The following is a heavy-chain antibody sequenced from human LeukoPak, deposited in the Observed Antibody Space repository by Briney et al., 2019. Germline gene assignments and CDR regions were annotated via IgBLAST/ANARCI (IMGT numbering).Heavy chain of an antibody. CDR1: GFTFSRYW. D-gene: IGHD1-1*01. CDR2: IKEDGSEN. J-gene: IGHJ4*02. CDR3: ARQRYSDY. V-gene: IGHV3-7*01. Sequence: GGSLRLSCAASGFTFSRYWMTWVRQAPGEGLEWVANIKEDGSENSYVESVKGRFTISRNNAKNSLYLQLNSLRAEDTAVYFCARQRYSDYWGQGILGAVSS.